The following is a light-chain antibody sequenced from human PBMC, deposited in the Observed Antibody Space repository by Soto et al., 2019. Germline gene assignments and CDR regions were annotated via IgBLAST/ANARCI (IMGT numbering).Light chain of an antibody. Sequence: QPVLTQPPSASGTPGQRVTISCSGSSSNIGSNYVYWYQQLPGTAPKVHIYRNNQRPSGVPDRFSGSKSGTSASLAISGLRSEDEADYYCAAWDDSLSGLYVFGTGTKLTVL. V-gene: IGLV1-47*01. J-gene: IGLJ1*01. CDR1: SSNIGSNY. CDR3: AAWDDSLSGLYV. CDR2: RNN.